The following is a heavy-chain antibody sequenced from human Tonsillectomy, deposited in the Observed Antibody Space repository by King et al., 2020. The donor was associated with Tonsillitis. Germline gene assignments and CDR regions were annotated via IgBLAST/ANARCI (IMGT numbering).Heavy chain of an antibody. CDR3: AKCRDGYPMKIDY. J-gene: IGHJ4*02. CDR2: ISDSGGST. D-gene: IGHD5-24*01. CDR1: AFTFSNYA. Sequence: VQLVESGGGLVQPGGSLRLSCAASAFTFSNYAMSWVRQAPGKGLEWVSSISDSGGSTFYADSVKGRFTISRDNSKNTLSLQMNSLRAEDTAVYYCAKCRDGYPMKIDYWGQGTLVTVSS. V-gene: IGHV3-23*04.